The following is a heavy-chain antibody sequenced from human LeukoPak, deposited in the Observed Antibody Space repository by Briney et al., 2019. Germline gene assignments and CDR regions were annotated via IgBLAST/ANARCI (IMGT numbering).Heavy chain of an antibody. D-gene: IGHD3-22*01. CDR1: GFTFSSYG. CDR3: AKRAYYYDSSGYSRYYGMDV. CDR2: ISYDGSNK. Sequence: GRSLRLSCAASGFTFSSYGMHWVRQAPGKGLEWVAVISYDGSNKYYADSVKGRFTISRDNSKNTLYLQMNSLRAEDTTVYYCAKRAYYYDSSGYSRYYGMDVWGQGTTVTVSS. V-gene: IGHV3-30*18. J-gene: IGHJ6*02.